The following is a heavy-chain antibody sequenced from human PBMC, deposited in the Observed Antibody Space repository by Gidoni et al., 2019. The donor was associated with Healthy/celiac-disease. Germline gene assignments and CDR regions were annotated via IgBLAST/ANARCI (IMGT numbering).Heavy chain of an antibody. V-gene: IGHV3-30*03. D-gene: IGHD6-19*01. CDR1: TFSSYG. Sequence: TFSSYGMHWVRQAPGKGLEWVAVISYDGSNKYYADSVKGRFTISRDNSKNTLYLKMNSLRAEDTAVYYCARDDGSGWDFFDYWGQGTLVTVSS. CDR2: ISYDGSNK. CDR3: ARDDGSGWDFFDY. J-gene: IGHJ4*02.